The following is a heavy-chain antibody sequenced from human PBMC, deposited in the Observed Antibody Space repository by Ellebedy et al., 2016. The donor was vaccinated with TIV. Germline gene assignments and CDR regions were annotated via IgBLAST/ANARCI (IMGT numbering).Heavy chain of an antibody. V-gene: IGHV1-69*04. J-gene: IGHJ4*02. D-gene: IGHD5-12*01. CDR2: IIPILNVV. CDR1: GETSSSHA. CDR3: ARWGPYSGTFQGPFDF. Sequence: AASVKVSCKASGETSSSHALNWVRQAPGQGLEWVGRIIPILNVVNYARKFQGRVTITADRSTNIVYLELSSLRSEDTAVYYCARWGPYSGTFQGPFDFWGQGVLATVSS.